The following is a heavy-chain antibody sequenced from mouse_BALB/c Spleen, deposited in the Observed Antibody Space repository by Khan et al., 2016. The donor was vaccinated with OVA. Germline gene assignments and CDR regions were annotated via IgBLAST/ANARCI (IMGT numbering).Heavy chain of an antibody. CDR2: INTYTGEP. CDR3: ARGNRDFDY. V-gene: IGHV9-3-1*01. D-gene: IGHD2-1*01. Sequence: QIQLVQSGPELKKPGETVKISCKASGYTFTNYVMNWVKQAPGKGLKWMGWINTYTGEPTYSDDFKGRFAFSLETSASTAYLKINNLKNEDTATYFCARGNRDFDYWGQGTTLTVSS. J-gene: IGHJ2*01. CDR1: GYTFTNYV.